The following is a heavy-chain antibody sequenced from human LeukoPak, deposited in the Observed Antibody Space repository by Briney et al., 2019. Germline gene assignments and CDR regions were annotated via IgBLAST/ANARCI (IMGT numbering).Heavy chain of an antibody. CDR3: ASVDIRDYYFDY. V-gene: IGHV4-59*01. CDR2: TYYSGST. Sequence: PSETLSLTCTVSGGSISSYYWSWIRQPPGKGLEWIGYTYYSGSTNYNPSLKSRVTISVDTSKNQFSLKLSSVTAADTAVYYCASVDIRDYYFDYWGQGTLVTVSS. J-gene: IGHJ4*02. D-gene: IGHD5-12*01. CDR1: GGSISSYY.